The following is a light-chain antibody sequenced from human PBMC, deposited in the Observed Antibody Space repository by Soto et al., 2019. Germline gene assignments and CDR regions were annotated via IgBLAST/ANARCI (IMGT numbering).Light chain of an antibody. CDR2: EGS. V-gene: IGLV2-23*01. CDR1: SSDVGSYNL. J-gene: IGLJ3*02. Sequence: QSVLTQPASVSGSPGQSITISCTGTSSDVGSYNLVSWYQQHPGKAPKLMIYEGSKRPSGVSNRFSGSKSGNTASLPISGLQAEDEADYYCCSYAGSSTWVFGGGTKLTVL. CDR3: CSYAGSSTWV.